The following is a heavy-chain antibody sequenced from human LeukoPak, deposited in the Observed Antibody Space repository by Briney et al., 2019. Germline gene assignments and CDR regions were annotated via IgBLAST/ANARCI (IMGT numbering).Heavy chain of an antibody. Sequence: GGSLRLSCAASGFTFSSYGMHWVRQAPGKGLEWVAFIRYDGSNKYYAHSVKGRFTISRDNSKNTLYLQMNSLRAEDTAVYYCARDSSNYYYYMDVWGKGTTVTVSS. CDR2: IRYDGSNK. J-gene: IGHJ6*03. V-gene: IGHV3-30*02. CDR3: ARDSSNYYYYMDV. CDR1: GFTFSSYG.